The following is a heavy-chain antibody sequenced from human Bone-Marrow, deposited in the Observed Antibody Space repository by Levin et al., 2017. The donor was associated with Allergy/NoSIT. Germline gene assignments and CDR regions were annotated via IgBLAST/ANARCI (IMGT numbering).Heavy chain of an antibody. Sequence: PSETLSLTCTVSGYSISSGYYWGWIRQPPGKGLEWIGSIYHSGSTYYNPSLKSRVTISVDTSKNQFSLKLSSVTAADTAVYYCASFWRDGYISPIDYWGQGTLVTVSS. D-gene: IGHD2-21*01. V-gene: IGHV4-38-2*02. CDR3: ASFWRDGYISPIDY. CDR2: IYHSGST. CDR1: GYSISSGYY. J-gene: IGHJ4*02.